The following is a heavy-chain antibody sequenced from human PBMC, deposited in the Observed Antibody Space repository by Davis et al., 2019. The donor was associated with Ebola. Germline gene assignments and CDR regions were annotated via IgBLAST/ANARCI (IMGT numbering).Heavy chain of an antibody. J-gene: IGHJ4*02. D-gene: IGHD3-3*01. CDR3: ARVDDFWSGYFDY. CDR1: GGSISSSNW. Sequence: SETLSLTCAVSGGSISSSNWWSWVRQPPGMGLEWIGEIYPSGSTNYNPSLKSRVTISVDTSKNQFSLKLSSVTAADTAVYYCARVDDFWSGYFDYWGQGTLVTVSS. V-gene: IGHV4-4*02. CDR2: IYPSGST.